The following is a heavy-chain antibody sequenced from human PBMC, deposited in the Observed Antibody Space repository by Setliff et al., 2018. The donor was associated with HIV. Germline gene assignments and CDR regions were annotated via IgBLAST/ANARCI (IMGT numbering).Heavy chain of an antibody. D-gene: IGHD3-3*01. Sequence: GGSLRLSCVGSGFTFNGYAMNWVRQAPGKGLEWVSYISSSSSSIYYGDSVKGRFTISRDNAKNSLDLEMHSLTGEDTAVYYCVRDPGGIFDAFDVWGQGTMVTVSS. CDR2: ISSSSSSI. J-gene: IGHJ3*01. V-gene: IGHV3-48*01. CDR3: VRDPGGIFDAFDV. CDR1: GFTFNGYA.